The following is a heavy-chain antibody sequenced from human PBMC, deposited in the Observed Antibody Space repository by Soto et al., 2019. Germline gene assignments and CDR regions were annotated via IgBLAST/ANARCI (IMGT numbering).Heavy chain of an antibody. Sequence: GASVKVSCKVSGGTFSSYAISWVRQAPGQGLEWMGGIIPIFGTANYAQKFQGRVTITADKSTSTAYMELSSLRSEDTAVYYCAWSNYYFLPKGHWGQGTPVTASS. V-gene: IGHV1-69*06. CDR2: IIPIFGTA. J-gene: IGHJ4*02. D-gene: IGHD3-10*02. CDR1: GGTFSSYA. CDR3: AWSNYYFLPKGH.